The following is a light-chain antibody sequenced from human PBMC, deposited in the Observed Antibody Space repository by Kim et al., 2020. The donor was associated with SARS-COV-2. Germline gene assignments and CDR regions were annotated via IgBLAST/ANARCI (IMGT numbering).Light chain of an antibody. Sequence: YELTQPPSVSVAPGKTARITCGGNNIGSKSVHWYQQKPGQAPVLVIYYDSDRPSGIPERFSGSNSGNTATLTISRVEAGDEADYYCQVWDSSSDHYVFG. CDR1: NIGSKS. CDR3: QVWDSSSDHYV. J-gene: IGLJ1*01. CDR2: YDS. V-gene: IGLV3-21*04.